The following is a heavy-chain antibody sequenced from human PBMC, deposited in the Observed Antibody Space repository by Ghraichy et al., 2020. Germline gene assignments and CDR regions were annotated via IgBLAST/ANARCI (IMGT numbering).Heavy chain of an antibody. D-gene: IGHD3-3*01. J-gene: IGHJ4*02. CDR3: AKAEVKYDFWSGYPG. V-gene: IGHV3-43*01. CDR1: GFTFDDYT. Sequence: LSLTCAASGFTFDDYTMHWVRQAPGKGLEWVSLISWDGGSTYYADSVKGRFTISRDNSKNSLYLQMNSLRTEDTALYYCAKAEVKYDFWSGYPGWGQGTLVTVSS. CDR2: ISWDGGST.